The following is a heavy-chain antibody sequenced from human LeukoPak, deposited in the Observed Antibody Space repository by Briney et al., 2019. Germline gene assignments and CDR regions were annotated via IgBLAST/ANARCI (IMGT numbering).Heavy chain of an antibody. D-gene: IGHD2-2*02. CDR1: GYTFTNYY. Sequence: ASVKVSCKASGYTFTNYYMHWVRQAPGQGLEYMGILDPSAGDTTYAQKFQGRVTMTRGTSTSTVYMELSSLRFEDTAVYYCARTDCSRYSCYKDAFDTWGQGTMVTVSS. J-gene: IGHJ3*02. CDR3: ARTDCSRYSCYKDAFDT. V-gene: IGHV1-46*01. CDR2: LDPSAGDT.